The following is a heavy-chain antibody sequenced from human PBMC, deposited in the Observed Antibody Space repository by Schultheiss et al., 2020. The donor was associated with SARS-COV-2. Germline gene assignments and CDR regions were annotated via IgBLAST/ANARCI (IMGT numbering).Heavy chain of an antibody. Sequence: ASVKVSCKASGYTFTSYDINWVRQATGQGLEWMGWMNPKSGGTIYPQKFQGRVTMTRDTTINTAYMELTRLRSEDTAVYYCAREVVVVPAAILWGRTEIYYMDVWGKGTTVTVSS. J-gene: IGHJ6*03. CDR3: AREVVVVPAAILWGRTEIYYMDV. V-gene: IGHV1-2*02. CDR1: GYTFTSYD. D-gene: IGHD2-2*02. CDR2: MNPKSGGT.